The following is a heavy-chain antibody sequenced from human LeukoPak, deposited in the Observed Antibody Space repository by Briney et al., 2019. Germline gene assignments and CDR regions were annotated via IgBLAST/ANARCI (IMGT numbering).Heavy chain of an antibody. J-gene: IGHJ4*02. CDR1: GCTFSNHG. D-gene: IGHD1-14*01. CDR3: ARDPVVGYNIGMRYFDY. Sequence: GGSLRLSCAASGCTFSNHGVHWVRQAPGKGLEWVAYIRYDGSSKRYGDSVEGRFTISRDNSNNALYLQMNNLRFEDTAVYFCARDPVVGYNIGMRYFDYWGQGTLVTVSS. V-gene: IGHV3-30*02. CDR2: IRYDGSSK.